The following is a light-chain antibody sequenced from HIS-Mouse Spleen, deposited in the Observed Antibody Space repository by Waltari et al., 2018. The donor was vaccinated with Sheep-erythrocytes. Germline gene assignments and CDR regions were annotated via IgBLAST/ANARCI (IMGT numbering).Light chain of an antibody. CDR3: CSYAGSYNHV. Sequence: QSALTQPRSVSGSPGQSATISCTGTSSDVGGYNYVSWYQQHPGKAPKLMIYDVSKRPSGVPDRCSGSKAGNTADLTISGLQAEDEADYYCCSYAGSYNHVFATGTKVTVL. CDR2: DVS. J-gene: IGLJ1*01. V-gene: IGLV2-11*01. CDR1: SSDVGGYNY.